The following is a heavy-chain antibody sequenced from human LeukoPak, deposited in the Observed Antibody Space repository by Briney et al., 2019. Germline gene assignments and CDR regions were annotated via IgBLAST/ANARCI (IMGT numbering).Heavy chain of an antibody. CDR2: ISGSGGST. CDR1: GFTFSSYA. V-gene: IGHV3-23*01. J-gene: IGHJ4*02. CDR3: AKDRWELRPAIFDY. D-gene: IGHD1-26*01. Sequence: GRSLRLSCAASGFTFSSYAMSWVRLAPGKGLEWVSAISGSGGSTYYADSVKGRFTISRDNSKNTLYLQMNSLRAEDTAVYYCAKDRWELRPAIFDYWGQGTLVTVSS.